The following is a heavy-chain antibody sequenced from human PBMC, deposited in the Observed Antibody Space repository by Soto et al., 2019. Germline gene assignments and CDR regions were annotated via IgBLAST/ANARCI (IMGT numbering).Heavy chain of an antibody. CDR1: GGSFSGYS. Sequence: PSETLSLTCAVYGGSFSGYSWTWLRQPPGKGLEWIGEINHSGTTDNNPAIMSRVTMSADTSKNQFSLRMTSVAAAETAVYYCARARFDSWSHIYYGLDVWGQGTTVTVSS. V-gene: IGHV4-34*01. J-gene: IGHJ6*02. D-gene: IGHD3-3*01. CDR3: ARARFDSWSHIYYGLDV. CDR2: INHSGTT.